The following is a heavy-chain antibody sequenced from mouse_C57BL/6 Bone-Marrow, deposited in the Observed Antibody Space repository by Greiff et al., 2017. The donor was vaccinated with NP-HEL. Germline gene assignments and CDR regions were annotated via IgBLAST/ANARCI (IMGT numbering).Heavy chain of an antibody. CDR1: GYTFTSYW. V-gene: IGHV1-55*01. Sequence: QVQLQQPGAELVKPGASVKMSCKASGYTFTSYWITWVKQRPGQGLEWIGDIYPGSGSTNYNEKLKSKATLTVDTSSSTAYMQLSSLTSEDAAVYYCARGNSYGSSRYFDVWGTGTTVTVSS. D-gene: IGHD1-1*01. CDR2: IYPGSGST. CDR3: ARGNSYGSSRYFDV. J-gene: IGHJ1*03.